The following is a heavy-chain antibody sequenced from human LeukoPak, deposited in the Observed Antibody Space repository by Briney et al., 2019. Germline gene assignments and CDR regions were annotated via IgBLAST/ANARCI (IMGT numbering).Heavy chain of an antibody. Sequence: PSETLSLTCTVSVGSISSYYWSWIRQPPGEALEWIGYNYYSGSNIYNPSLKSRVTISVDTSKNQFSLKLSSVTAADTAVYYCARAGGYSGSYYEFDYWGQGTLVTVSS. V-gene: IGHV4-59*13. CDR3: ARAGGYSGSYYEFDY. D-gene: IGHD1-26*01. CDR1: VGSISSYY. CDR2: NYYSGSN. J-gene: IGHJ4*02.